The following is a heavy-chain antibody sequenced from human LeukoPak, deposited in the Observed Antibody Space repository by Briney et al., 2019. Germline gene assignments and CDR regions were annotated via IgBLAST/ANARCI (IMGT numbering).Heavy chain of an antibody. V-gene: IGHV3-23*01. CDR1: GFTFSSYA. Sequence: GGSLRLSCAASGFTFSSYAMSWVRQAPGMGLEWVSAISGSGGSTYYADSVKGRFTISRDNSKNTLYLQMNSLRAEDTAVYYCAKSGRRWELLRNYFDYWGQGTLVTVSS. CDR2: ISGSGGST. D-gene: IGHD1-26*01. J-gene: IGHJ4*02. CDR3: AKSGRRWELLRNYFDY.